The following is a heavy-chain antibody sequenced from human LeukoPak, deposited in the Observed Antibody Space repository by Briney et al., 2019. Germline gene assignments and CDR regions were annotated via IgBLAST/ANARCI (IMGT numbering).Heavy chain of an antibody. CDR2: ISGSGGST. V-gene: IGHV3-23*01. Sequence: PGGSLRLSCAASGFTFSSYAMSWVRQAPGKGLEWVSAISGSGGSTYYADSVKGRFTISRDNSKNTLYLQMNSLRAEDTAVYYCARAVHYYDSSGYYLDYWGQGTLVTVSS. D-gene: IGHD3-22*01. CDR3: ARAVHYYDSSGYYLDY. J-gene: IGHJ4*02. CDR1: GFTFSSYA.